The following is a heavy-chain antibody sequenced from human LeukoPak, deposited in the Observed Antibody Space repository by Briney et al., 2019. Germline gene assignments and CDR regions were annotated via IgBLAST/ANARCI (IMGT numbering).Heavy chain of an antibody. CDR1: GVSMSAYQ. V-gene: IGHV4-4*09. D-gene: IGHD1-1*01. J-gene: IGHJ4*02. CDR2: INTKGET. Sequence: SETLSLTCTVSGVSMSAYQWSWVRQSPEKGLEWIGCINTKGETSYNPSLKSRVTTSVDTSKSQFSLRLTSVTAADTAVYYCATSNDVKLALFAHWGRGARVTVPS. CDR3: ATSNDVKLALFAH.